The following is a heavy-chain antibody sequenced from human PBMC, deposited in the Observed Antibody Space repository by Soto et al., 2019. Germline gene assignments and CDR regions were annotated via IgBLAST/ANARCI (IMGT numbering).Heavy chain of an antibody. J-gene: IGHJ6*02. Sequence: ASVKVSCKASGYTFTIYYMHCVVQSPVQWRDGMGIINPSGGSTSYAQKFQGRVTMTRDTSTSTVYMELSSLRSEDTAVYYCARGQVYWSIAVAGPYYYGMDVWGQGTTVTVSS. CDR1: GYTFTIYY. CDR3: ARGQVYWSIAVAGPYYYGMDV. CDR2: INPSGGST. V-gene: IGHV1-46*01. D-gene: IGHD6-19*01.